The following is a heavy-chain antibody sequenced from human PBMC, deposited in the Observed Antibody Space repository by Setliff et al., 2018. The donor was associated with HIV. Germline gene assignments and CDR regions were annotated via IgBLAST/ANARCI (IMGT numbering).Heavy chain of an antibody. V-gene: IGHV1-2*02. D-gene: IGHD6-19*01. J-gene: IGHJ4*02. CDR3: ATLFSSGWHFDY. Sequence: ASVKVSCKASGYTITDYSMHWVRQAPGQGLEWMGWINPNSGGSNFAQKFQGRVTMTRDTSISTAYMELSSLRSDDTAVYYCATLFSSGWHFDYWGQGTLVTVSS. CDR1: GYTITDYS. CDR2: INPNSGGS.